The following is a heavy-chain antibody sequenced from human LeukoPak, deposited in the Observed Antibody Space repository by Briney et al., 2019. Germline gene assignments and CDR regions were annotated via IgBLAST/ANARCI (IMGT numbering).Heavy chain of an antibody. CDR1: GFTFSSYS. V-gene: IGHV3-48*04. CDR2: ISSSSSTI. J-gene: IGHJ4*02. Sequence: GGSLRLSCAASGFTFSSYSMNWVRQAPGKGLEWVSYISSSSSTIYYADSVKGRFTISRDNAKNSLYLQMNSLRAEDTAVYYCARTSGFGEFTNFDYWGQGTLVTVSS. D-gene: IGHD3-10*01. CDR3: ARTSGFGEFTNFDY.